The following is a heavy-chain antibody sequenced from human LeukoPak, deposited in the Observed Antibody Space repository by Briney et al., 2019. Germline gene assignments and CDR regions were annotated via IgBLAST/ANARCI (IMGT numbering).Heavy chain of an antibody. CDR1: GGSISSGGYS. CDR3: ATSGSGSPPD. D-gene: IGHD1-26*01. Sequence: SQTLSLTCTVSGGSISSGGYSWSWIRQPPGKGLEWIGYINHSGSTNYNPSLKSRVTISVDSSKSQFSLKLTSVTAADRAVYYCATSGSGSPPDWGQGTLVTVSS. V-gene: IGHV4-30-2*01. CDR2: INHSGST. J-gene: IGHJ4*02.